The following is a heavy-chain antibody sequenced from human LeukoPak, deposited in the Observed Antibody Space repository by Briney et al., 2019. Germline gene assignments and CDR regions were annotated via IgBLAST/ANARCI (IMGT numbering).Heavy chain of an antibody. V-gene: IGHV1-69*01. Sequence: SVKVSCKASGGTFSSYAISWVRQAPGQGLEWMGGIIPIFGTANYAQKFQGKVTITADESTSTAYMELSSLRSEDTAVYYCARDRNTIFGVVIPFDYWGQGTLVTVSS. CDR2: IIPIFGTA. D-gene: IGHD3-3*01. CDR3: ARDRNTIFGVVIPFDY. J-gene: IGHJ4*02. CDR1: GGTFSSYA.